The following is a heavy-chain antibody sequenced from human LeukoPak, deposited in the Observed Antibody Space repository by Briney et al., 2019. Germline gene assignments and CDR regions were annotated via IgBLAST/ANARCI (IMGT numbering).Heavy chain of an antibody. J-gene: IGHJ6*03. CDR3: ARDLGIVVVIPQYMDV. V-gene: IGHV3-11*01. CDR2: ISSSGSTI. CDR1: GFTFSDYY. Sequence: PGGSLRLSCAASGFTFSDYYVSWIRQAPGKGLEWVSYISSSGSTIYYADSVKGRFTISRDNAKNSLYLQMNSLRAEDTAVYYCARDLGIVVVIPQYMDVWGKGTTVTISS. D-gene: IGHD3-22*01.